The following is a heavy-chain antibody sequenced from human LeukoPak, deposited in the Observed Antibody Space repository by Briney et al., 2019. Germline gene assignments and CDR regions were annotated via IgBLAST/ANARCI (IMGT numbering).Heavy chain of an antibody. J-gene: IGHJ4*02. CDR2: ISGSGGST. CDR3: AKVGGLWFGELQGY. D-gene: IGHD3-10*01. Sequence: PGGSLRLSCAASGFRFSDFTMTWVRQAPGKGLEWVSAISGSGGSTYYADSVKGRFTISRDNSENTLYLQMNSLRAEDTAVYYCAKVGGLWFGELQGYWGQGTLVTVSS. CDR1: GFRFSDFT. V-gene: IGHV3-23*01.